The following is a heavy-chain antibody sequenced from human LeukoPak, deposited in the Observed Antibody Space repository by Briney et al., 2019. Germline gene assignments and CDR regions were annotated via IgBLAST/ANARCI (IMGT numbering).Heavy chain of an antibody. CDR2: ISSSGSTI. CDR3: AHYDSSGYHAFDI. CDR1: GFTFSDYY. Sequence: PGGSLRLSCAASGFTFSDYYMSWIRQAPGKGLEWVSYISSSGSTIYYADSVKGRFTISRDNAKNTLYLQMNSLRAEDTAVYYCAHYDSSGYHAFDIWGQGTMVTVSS. V-gene: IGHV3-11*04. J-gene: IGHJ3*02. D-gene: IGHD3-22*01.